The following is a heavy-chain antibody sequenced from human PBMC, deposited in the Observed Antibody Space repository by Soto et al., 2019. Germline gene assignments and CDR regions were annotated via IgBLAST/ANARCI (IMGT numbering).Heavy chain of an antibody. Sequence: VQLLESGGGLVQPGGSLRLSCAASGFTFSSYVMSWVRQAPGEGLEWVSTISSSGISTYYADSVKGRFTISRDNSKNTLYLQGPGLRAEHTAVYYCAKGRSAAAGRRAFDVWGRGTRVTVSS. D-gene: IGHD6-13*01. CDR3: AKGRSAAAGRRAFDV. V-gene: IGHV3-23*01. CDR2: ISSSGIST. CDR1: GFTFSSYV. J-gene: IGHJ3*01.